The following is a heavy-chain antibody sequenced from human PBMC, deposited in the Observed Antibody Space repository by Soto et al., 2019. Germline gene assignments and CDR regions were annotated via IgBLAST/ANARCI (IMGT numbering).Heavy chain of an antibody. CDR1: GFTFDQYT. Sequence: EVQLVESGGGLVQPGRSLRLACAASGFTFDQYTMPWVRQAPGKGLEWVSSITWHSGTIGYADSVKGRFTISRDNAKNSLYLQMNSLRGEDTALYYCAKEMITFGDFNYYYMDVWGNGTTVTVSS. CDR3: AKEMITFGDFNYYYMDV. V-gene: IGHV3-9*01. D-gene: IGHD3-16*01. CDR2: ITWHSGTI. J-gene: IGHJ6*03.